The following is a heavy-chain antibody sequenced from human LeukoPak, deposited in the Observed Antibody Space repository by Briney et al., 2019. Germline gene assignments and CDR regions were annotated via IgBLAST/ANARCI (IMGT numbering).Heavy chain of an antibody. CDR3: ARDGCSGYEGTCFDY. Sequence: PGGSLRLSCAASGFTFSSYAMHWVRQAPGKGLEWVAAISYDGSNKYYADSVKGRFTISRDNSKNTLYLQMNSLRAEDTAVYYCARDGCSGYEGTCFDYWGQGTLVTVSS. V-gene: IGHV3-30*04. D-gene: IGHD5-12*01. J-gene: IGHJ4*02. CDR2: ISYDGSNK. CDR1: GFTFSSYA.